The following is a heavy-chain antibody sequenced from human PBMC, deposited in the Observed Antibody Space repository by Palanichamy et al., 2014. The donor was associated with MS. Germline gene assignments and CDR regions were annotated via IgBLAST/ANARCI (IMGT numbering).Heavy chain of an antibody. CDR3: TADYGKGY. CDR2: IKSKTDGGAT. J-gene: IGHJ4*02. D-gene: IGHD4-17*01. Sequence: GCIKSKTDGGATDYVAPVKGRFIISRDDSINTVHLQMNSLKSEDTAVYYCTADYGKGYWGQGTRVTVSS. V-gene: IGHV3-15*01.